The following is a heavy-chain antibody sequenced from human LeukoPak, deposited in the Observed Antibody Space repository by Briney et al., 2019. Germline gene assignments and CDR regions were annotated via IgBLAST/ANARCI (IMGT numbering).Heavy chain of an antibody. CDR2: IWYDGGSK. CDR3: VRDSSGDSSGRPSLDY. J-gene: IGHJ4*02. Sequence: GGSLRLSCAASGFTFSYYGMHWVRQAPGKGLEWVANIWYDGGSKYYADSVKGRFTISRDNSKNTLNLQMNSLRADDTAVYFCVRDSSGDSSGRPSLDYWGQGTLVTASS. D-gene: IGHD3-10*01. V-gene: IGHV3-33*01. CDR1: GFTFSYYG.